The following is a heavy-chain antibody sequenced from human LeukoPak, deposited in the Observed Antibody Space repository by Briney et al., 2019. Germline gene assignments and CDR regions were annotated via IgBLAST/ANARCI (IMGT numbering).Heavy chain of an antibody. J-gene: IGHJ4*02. D-gene: IGHD6-19*01. Sequence: TGGSLRLSCAASGFTFSSYSMNWVRQAPGKGLEWVSSISSSSSYIYYAGSVKGRFTISRDNAKNSLYLQMNSLRAEDTAVYYCARVSGSGWPECDYWGQGTLVTVSS. V-gene: IGHV3-21*01. CDR3: ARVSGSGWPECDY. CDR2: ISSSSSYI. CDR1: GFTFSSYS.